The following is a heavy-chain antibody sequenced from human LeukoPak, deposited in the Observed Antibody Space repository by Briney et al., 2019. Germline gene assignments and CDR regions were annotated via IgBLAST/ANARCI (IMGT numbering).Heavy chain of an antibody. D-gene: IGHD2-2*02. CDR1: GGSISSGDYY. CDR3: ARVGRNLGGCSSTSCYNFDY. J-gene: IGHJ4*02. CDR2: IYYSGST. V-gene: IGHV4-30-4*08. Sequence: SQTLSLTCTVSGGSISSGDYYWSWIRQPPGKGLEWIGYIYYSGSTYYNPPPKSRVTISVDTSKNQFSLKLSSVTAADTAVYYCARVGRNLGGCSSTSCYNFDYWGQGTLVTVSS.